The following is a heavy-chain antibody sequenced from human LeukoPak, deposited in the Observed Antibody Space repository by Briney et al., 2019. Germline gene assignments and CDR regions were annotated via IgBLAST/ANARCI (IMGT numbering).Heavy chain of an antibody. CDR2: IYYSGST. CDR1: GDSVSSTNYY. D-gene: IGHD5-12*01. J-gene: IGHJ4*02. Sequence: SETLSLTCTVYGDSVSSTNYYWDWIRQPPGKGLEWIGGIYYSGSTYYNPSLKSRVTISVDTSKNQFSLKLSSVTAADTAVYYCARSGSGYLRYYFDYWGQGTLVTVSS. CDR3: ARSGSGYLRYYFDY. V-gene: IGHV4-39*07.